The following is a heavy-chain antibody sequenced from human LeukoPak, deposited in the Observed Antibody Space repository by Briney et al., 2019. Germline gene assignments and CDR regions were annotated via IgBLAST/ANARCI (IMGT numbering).Heavy chain of an antibody. Sequence: PSETLSLTCTVSGGSISSGSYYWRWIRQPTGKGLEWIGRIYTSGSTNYNPSLKSRVTISVDTSKNQFSLKLSSVTAADTAVYYCARDRGAFGAFDIWGQGTMVTVSS. CDR3: ARDRGAFGAFDI. J-gene: IGHJ3*02. CDR2: IYTSGST. CDR1: GGSISSGSYY. V-gene: IGHV4-61*02. D-gene: IGHD1-26*01.